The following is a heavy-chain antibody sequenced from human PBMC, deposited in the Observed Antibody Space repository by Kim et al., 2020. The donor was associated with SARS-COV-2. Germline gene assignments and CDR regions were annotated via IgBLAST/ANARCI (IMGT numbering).Heavy chain of an antibody. J-gene: IGHJ4*02. CDR3: ARTSNYGGGYFDY. Sequence: GGSLRLSCAASGFTFSDYYMDWVRQAPGKGLEWVGRTRNKANSYTTEYAASVKGRFIVSRDASENSLYLQMNSLKTEDTAVYYCARTSNYGGGYFDYWGQGTLVTVSS. D-gene: IGHD4-4*01. CDR2: TRNKANSYTT. CDR1: GFTFSDYY. V-gene: IGHV3-72*01.